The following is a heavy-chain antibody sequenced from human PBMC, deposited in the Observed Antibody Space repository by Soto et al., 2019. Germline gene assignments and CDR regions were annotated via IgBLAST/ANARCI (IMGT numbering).Heavy chain of an antibody. J-gene: IGHJ6*02. D-gene: IGHD3-3*01. CDR3: ARDRRFLEWLSATYGMDV. V-gene: IGHV1-46*01. CDR2: INPSGGST. Sequence: QVQLVQSGAEVKKPGASVKVSCKASGYTFTSYYMHWVRQAPGQGLEWMGIINPSGGSTSYAQKFQGRVTMTRDTSTSTVYMELSSLRSEDTAVYYCARDRRFLEWLSATYGMDVWGQGTTVTVSS. CDR1: GYTFTSYY.